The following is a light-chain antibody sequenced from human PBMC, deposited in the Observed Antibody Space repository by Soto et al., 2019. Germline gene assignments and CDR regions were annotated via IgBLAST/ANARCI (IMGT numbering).Light chain of an antibody. CDR1: QSVSRSY. CDR2: AAS. Sequence: EIVLTQSPATLSLSPGKRATLSCRASQSVSRSYLGWYQQKPGQAPRLLIYAASTRATGIPARFSGNGSGTQFTLTLSSLQSEDFAVYYCQQYIDWPQTFGQGTKVDIK. J-gene: IGKJ1*01. CDR3: QQYIDWPQT. V-gene: IGKV3-15*01.